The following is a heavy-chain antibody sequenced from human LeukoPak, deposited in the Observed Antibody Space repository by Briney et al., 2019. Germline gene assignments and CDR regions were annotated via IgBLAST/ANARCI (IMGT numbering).Heavy chain of an antibody. J-gene: IGHJ4*02. CDR3: ARVSYYYDSSGYYFDY. V-gene: IGHV1-18*01. CDR2: ISAYNGNT. D-gene: IGHD3-22*01. Sequence: GASVKVSCKASGYTFTSYGISWVRQAPGQGLEWMGWISAYNGNTNYAQKLQGRVTMTTDTSTSTAYMELRSLRSDDTAVYYCARVSYYYDSSGYYFDYWGQGTLVTVSS. CDR1: GYTFTSYG.